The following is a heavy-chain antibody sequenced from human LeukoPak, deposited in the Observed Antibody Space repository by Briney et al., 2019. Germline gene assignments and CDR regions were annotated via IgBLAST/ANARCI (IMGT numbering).Heavy chain of an antibody. CDR1: GFTFSSYG. V-gene: IGHV3-30*03. Sequence: DPGGSLRLSCAASGFTFSSYGMHWVRQAPGKGLEWVAVISYDGSNKYYVDSVKGRFTISRDNAKNSLYLQMNSLRAEDTAVYYCARDLLERTQDDYWGQGTLVTVSS. J-gene: IGHJ4*02. CDR2: ISYDGSNK. D-gene: IGHD1-1*01. CDR3: ARDLLERTQDDY.